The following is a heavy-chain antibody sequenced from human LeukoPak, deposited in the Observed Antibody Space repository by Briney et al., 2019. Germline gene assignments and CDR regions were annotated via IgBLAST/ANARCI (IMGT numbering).Heavy chain of an antibody. D-gene: IGHD3-16*01. CDR3: ARVGVTVTFVGVPTPMIDY. Sequence: SQTLSLTCTVSGGSISSGGYYWSWIRQHPRKGLEWIGYIYYSGSTYYNPSLKSRVTISVDTSKNQFSLKLSSVTAADTAVYYCARVGVTVTFVGVPTPMIDYWGQGTVVTVSS. J-gene: IGHJ4*02. V-gene: IGHV4-31*03. CDR2: IYYSGST. CDR1: GGSISSGGYY.